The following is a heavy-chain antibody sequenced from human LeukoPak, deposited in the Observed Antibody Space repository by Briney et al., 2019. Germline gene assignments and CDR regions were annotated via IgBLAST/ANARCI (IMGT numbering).Heavy chain of an antibody. CDR3: ARHDDYGYYFDY. CDR2: IYYSGST. V-gene: IGHV4-39*01. D-gene: IGHD4/OR15-4a*01. J-gene: IGHJ4*02. Sequence: PSETLSLTCAVSGGSISSSSYYWGWIRQPPGRGLEWIGSIYYSGSTYYNPSLKNRLTISVDTSKNQFSLKLSSVTAADTAVYYCARHDDYGYYFDYWGQGTLVTVSS. CDR1: GGSISSSSYY.